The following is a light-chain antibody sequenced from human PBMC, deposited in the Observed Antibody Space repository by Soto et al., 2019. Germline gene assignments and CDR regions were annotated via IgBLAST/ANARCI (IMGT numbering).Light chain of an antibody. Sequence: QAVLTQPRSVSGSPGQSVTISCTGTSSDVGGYNYVSWYQQHPGKAPKLMIYDVSKRPSGVSDRFSGSKSGNTASLTISGLQAEDEADYYCCSYAGSYTDVFGTGTKLTVL. V-gene: IGLV2-11*01. CDR3: CSYAGSYTDV. CDR1: SSDVGGYNY. CDR2: DVS. J-gene: IGLJ1*01.